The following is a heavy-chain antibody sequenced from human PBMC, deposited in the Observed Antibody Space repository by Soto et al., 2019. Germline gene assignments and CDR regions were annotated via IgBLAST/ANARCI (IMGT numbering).Heavy chain of an antibody. CDR3: AVGSSGFYYIY. Sequence: SETLSLTCTVSGGSISSYYWSWIRQPPGKGLEWIGSIYYSGSTYHNPPLKSRVTISKDTSKNQFSLKLSSATAADTAVFYCAVGSSGFYYIYWGQGIQVTVSS. CDR2: IYYSGST. J-gene: IGHJ4*02. V-gene: IGHV4-59*05. CDR1: GGSISSYY. D-gene: IGHD1-26*01.